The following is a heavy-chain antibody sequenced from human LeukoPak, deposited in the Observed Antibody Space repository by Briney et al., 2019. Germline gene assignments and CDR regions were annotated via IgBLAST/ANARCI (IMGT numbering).Heavy chain of an antibody. Sequence: SETLSLTCTVSGASIRRTSYYWGSIRQPPGKGLEWIGTIYNSGSAYCNPSLKSRVTISVDTSKNQFSLKVSSVTAADTAVYYCASGSGYFFDYWGQGTLVTVSS. D-gene: IGHD1-14*01. J-gene: IGHJ4*02. CDR2: IYNSGSA. V-gene: IGHV4-39*01. CDR3: ASGSGYFFDY. CDR1: GASIRRTSYY.